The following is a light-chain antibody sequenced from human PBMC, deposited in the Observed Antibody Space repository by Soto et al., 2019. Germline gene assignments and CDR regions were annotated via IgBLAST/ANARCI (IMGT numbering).Light chain of an antibody. J-gene: IGLJ1*01. V-gene: IGLV1-44*01. Sequence: QSVLTQPPSASGTPGQRVTISCSGSRSNIGTNVVNWFQQLPGTAPKLLIYSTNQRPSGVPDRFSGSKSGTSASLAISGLQSEDEADYFCATWDGSPNGSVFATGTKVTVL. CDR2: STN. CDR3: ATWDGSPNGSV. CDR1: RSNIGTNV.